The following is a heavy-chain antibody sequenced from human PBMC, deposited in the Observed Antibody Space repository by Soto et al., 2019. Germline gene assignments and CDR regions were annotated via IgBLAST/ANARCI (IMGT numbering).Heavy chain of an antibody. Sequence: EQLEQSGAEVKKPGESLKISCKGPGHLFNNHWIGWVRQTPGKGLEWMGLIFTRDSEPKTSPSFQGHVSFSVDNSINTVYRQCSSLKTTDTGIYFCERGYFDSGHGYDLCGPGTLVTVSS. CDR3: ERGYFDSGHGYDL. V-gene: IGHV5-51*01. J-gene: IGHJ5*02. CDR2: IFTRDSEP. CDR1: GHLFNNHW. D-gene: IGHD3-10*01.